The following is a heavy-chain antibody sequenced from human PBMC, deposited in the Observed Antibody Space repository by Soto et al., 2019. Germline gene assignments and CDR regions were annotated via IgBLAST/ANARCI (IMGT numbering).Heavy chain of an antibody. J-gene: IGHJ4*02. Sequence: SETLSLTCTVSGDSISSGDYYWSWIRQPPGKGLEWIGCIYYSGNTYYNPSLKRRFSISVDTSKNQFSLKLSSVTAADTAVYYCARARGARYFDYWGQGTLVTVSS. CDR3: ARARGARYFDY. CDR2: IYYSGNT. V-gene: IGHV4-30-4*01. D-gene: IGHD2-15*01. CDR1: GDSISSGDYY.